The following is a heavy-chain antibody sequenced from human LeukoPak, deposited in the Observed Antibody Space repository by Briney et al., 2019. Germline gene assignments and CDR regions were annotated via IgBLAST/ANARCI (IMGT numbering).Heavy chain of an antibody. CDR3: AKERSGCFHY. CDR2: IRYDGSNQ. CDR1: GFTFSNYV. J-gene: IGHJ4*02. Sequence: PGGSLRLSCAASGFTFSNYVMHWVRQAPGRGLEWVAFIRYDGSNQYYADSVKGRFTISRDNSKNTLYLQMNSLRAEDTAVYYCAKERSGCFHYWGQATLVTVSS. D-gene: IGHD6-19*01. V-gene: IGHV3-30*02.